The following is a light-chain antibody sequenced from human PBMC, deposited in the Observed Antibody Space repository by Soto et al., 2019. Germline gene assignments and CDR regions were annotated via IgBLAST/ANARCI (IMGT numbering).Light chain of an antibody. Sequence: IVMTQSPATLSVSPGERATLSCRASQSISSDVAWYRQKPGQPPTLILYGASTRAIGIRARFSGSGSGTELTLTINSLQSEDVGTYYCQQYNDWSLSFGGGTKVELK. V-gene: IGKV3-15*01. J-gene: IGKJ4*01. CDR3: QQYNDWSLS. CDR1: QSISSD. CDR2: GAS.